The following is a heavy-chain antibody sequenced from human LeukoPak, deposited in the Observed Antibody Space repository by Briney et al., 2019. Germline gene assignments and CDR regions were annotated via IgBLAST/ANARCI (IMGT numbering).Heavy chain of an antibody. Sequence: PSETLSLTCTVSGGPISSGGYYWSWIRQHPGKGLEWIGYIYYSGSTYYNPSLKSRVTISVDTSKNQFSLKLSSVTAADTAVYYCARSLYTIFGVVTPAFFYYYYGMDVWGQGTTVTVSS. V-gene: IGHV4-31*03. J-gene: IGHJ6*02. CDR1: GGPISSGGYY. CDR3: ARSLYTIFGVVTPAFFYYYYGMDV. D-gene: IGHD3-3*01. CDR2: IYYSGST.